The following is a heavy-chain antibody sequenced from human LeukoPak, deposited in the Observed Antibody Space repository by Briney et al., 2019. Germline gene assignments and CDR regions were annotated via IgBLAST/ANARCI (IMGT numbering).Heavy chain of an antibody. CDR2: INPSGGST. V-gene: IGHV1-46*01. CDR3: AREGCCSGGSCFRTLPYGMDV. D-gene: IGHD2-15*01. CDR1: GYTFTSYY. J-gene: IGHJ6*02. Sequence: ASVKVSCKASGYTFTSYYMHWVRQAPGQGLEWMGIINPSGGSTGYAQKFQGRVTMTRDTSTSTVYMELSSLRSEDTAVYYCAREGCCSGGSCFRTLPYGMDVWGQGTTVTVSS.